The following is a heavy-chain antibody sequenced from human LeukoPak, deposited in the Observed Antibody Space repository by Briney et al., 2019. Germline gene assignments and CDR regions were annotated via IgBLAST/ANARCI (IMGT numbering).Heavy chain of an antibody. CDR1: GFTLSSYW. D-gene: IGHD3-10*01. J-gene: IGHJ4*02. Sequence: GSLRLSCAASGFTLSSYWMHWVRPTPGKGLVWVSRINSDGSSTSYADSVKGRFTISRDNAKNTLYLQMNSLRAEDTAVYYCARDLIWFGEFHDYWGQGTLVTVSS. CDR2: INSDGSST. V-gene: IGHV3-74*01. CDR3: ARDLIWFGEFHDY.